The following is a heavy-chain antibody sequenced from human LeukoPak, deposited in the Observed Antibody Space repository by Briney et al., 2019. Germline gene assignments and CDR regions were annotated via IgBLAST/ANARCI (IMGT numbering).Heavy chain of an antibody. CDR3: AISTSPYVIEVWTNGPLDY. CDR1: GYTFTSYY. Sequence: ASVKVSCKASGYTFTSYYMHWVRQAPGQGLEWMGIINPSGGSTSYAQKFQGRVTMTRDTSINTAYMELSRVRSDDTAVYYCAISTSPYVIEVWTNGPLDYWGQGTLVTVSS. V-gene: IGHV1-46*01. J-gene: IGHJ4*02. D-gene: IGHD3-22*01. CDR2: INPSGGST.